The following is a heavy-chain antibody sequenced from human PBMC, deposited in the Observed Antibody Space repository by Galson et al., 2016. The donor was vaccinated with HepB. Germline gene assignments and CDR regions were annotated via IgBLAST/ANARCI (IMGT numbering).Heavy chain of an antibody. CDR3: TKDGGRYVGASGEPGHL. J-gene: IGHJ5*02. D-gene: IGHD6-19*01. V-gene: IGHV3-9*01. CDR1: GFTFDDHA. CDR2: ISFNSGNM. Sequence: SLRLSCAASGFTFDDHAMHWVRQRPGKGLEWVSGISFNSGNMAYADSVKGRFTIPRDNAKDSLYLQMDSLRVEDTALYFCTKDGGRYVGASGEPGHLWGQGTLVTVSS.